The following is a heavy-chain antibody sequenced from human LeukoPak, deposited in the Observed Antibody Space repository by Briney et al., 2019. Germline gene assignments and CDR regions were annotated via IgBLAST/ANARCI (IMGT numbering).Heavy chain of an antibody. CDR1: GGTFSSYA. Sequence: GASAKVSCKASGGTFSSYAISWVRQAPGQGLEWMGRIIPIFGIANYAQKFQGRVTITADKSTSTAYMELSRLRSEDTAVYYCARGSSSWFNWFDPWGQGTLVTVSS. CDR3: ARGSSSWFNWFDP. J-gene: IGHJ5*02. D-gene: IGHD6-13*01. CDR2: IIPIFGIA. V-gene: IGHV1-69*04.